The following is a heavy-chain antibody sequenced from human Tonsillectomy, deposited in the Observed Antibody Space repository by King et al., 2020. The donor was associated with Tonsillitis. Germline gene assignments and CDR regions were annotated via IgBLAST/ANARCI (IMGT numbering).Heavy chain of an antibody. V-gene: IGHV1-2*02. J-gene: IGHJ6*02. CDR1: GYTFTGYY. CDR3: ARSGMYYDILTGSSHYYYYGMDV. CDR2: INPNSGGT. D-gene: IGHD3-9*01. Sequence: VQLVESGAEVKKPGASVKVSCKASGYTFTGYYMHWVRQAPGQGLEWMGWINPNSGGTNYAQKFQGRGTMTRDTSISTAYMELSRLRSDDTAVYYCARSGMYYDILTGSSHYYYYGMDVWGQGTTVTVSS.